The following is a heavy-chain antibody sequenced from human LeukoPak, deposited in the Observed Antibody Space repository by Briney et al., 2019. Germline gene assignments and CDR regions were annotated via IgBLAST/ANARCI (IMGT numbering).Heavy chain of an antibody. J-gene: IGHJ4*02. V-gene: IGHV3-15*01. D-gene: IGHD3-9*01. CDR2: VKSKGNGGTT. CDR1: GFTFSDAW. Sequence: GGSLRLSCAASGFTFSDAWMHWVRQAPGKGLEWVGRVKSKGNGGTTDYAAPVKDRFTISRDDSTNTLYLQMDRLKGDDTAAYYCLTGIGGVAHDGYWGQGTLVTVSS. CDR3: LTGIGGVAHDGY.